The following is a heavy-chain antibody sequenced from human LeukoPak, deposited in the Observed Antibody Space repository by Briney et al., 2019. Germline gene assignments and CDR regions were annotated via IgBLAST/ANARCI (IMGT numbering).Heavy chain of an antibody. CDR2: IYYSGST. V-gene: IGHV4-61*01. CDR1: GGSVSSGSCY. D-gene: IGHD5-18*01. Sequence: SETLSLTCTVSGGSVSSGSCYWSWIRQPPGKGLEWIGYIYYSGSTNYNPSLKSRVTISVDTSKNQFSLKLSSVAAADTAVYYCARDLGGYSYGPTFDYWGQGTLVTVSS. CDR3: ARDLGGYSYGPTFDY. J-gene: IGHJ4*02.